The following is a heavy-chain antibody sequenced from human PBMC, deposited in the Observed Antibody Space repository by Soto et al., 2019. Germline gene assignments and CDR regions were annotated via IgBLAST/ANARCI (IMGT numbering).Heavy chain of an antibody. CDR3: ARYGSGWELRDWYFDL. CDR1: GGTFSSYA. D-gene: IGHD1-26*01. CDR2: IIPIFGTA. V-gene: IGHV1-69*06. Sequence: QVQLVQSGAEVKKPGSSVKVSCKASGGTFSSYAISWVRQAPGQGLEWMGGIIPIFGTANYAQKFQGRVTITADKSTSTAYRELSSLSSEDTAVYYCARYGSGWELRDWYFDLWGRGTLVTVSS. J-gene: IGHJ2*01.